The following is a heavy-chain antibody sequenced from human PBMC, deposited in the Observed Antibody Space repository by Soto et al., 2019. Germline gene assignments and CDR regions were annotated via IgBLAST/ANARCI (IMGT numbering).Heavy chain of an antibody. J-gene: IGHJ6*02. D-gene: IGHD1-7*01. CDR3: ARQTGTTPNYYYGMDV. CDR1: GYSFTSYW. Sequence: PGESLKLSCKGSGYSFTSYWIGWVRQMPGKGLEWMGIIYPGDSDTRYSPSFQGQVTISADKSISTAYLQWSSLKASDTAMYYCARQTGTTPNYYYGMDVWGQGTTVTVSS. V-gene: IGHV5-51*01. CDR2: IYPGDSDT.